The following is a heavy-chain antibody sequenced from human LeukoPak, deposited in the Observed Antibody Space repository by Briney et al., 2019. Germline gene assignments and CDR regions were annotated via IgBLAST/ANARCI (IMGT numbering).Heavy chain of an antibody. CDR2: ISYDGSNK. D-gene: IGHD3-16*01. Sequence: GGSLRLSCAASGFTFSSYAMHWVRQAPGKGLEWVAVISYDGSNKYYADSVKGRFTISRDNSKNTLYLQINSLRAEDTAVYYCARELPGEGEPYFDYWGQGTLVTVSS. J-gene: IGHJ4*02. CDR3: ARELPGEGEPYFDY. V-gene: IGHV3-30-3*01. CDR1: GFTFSSYA.